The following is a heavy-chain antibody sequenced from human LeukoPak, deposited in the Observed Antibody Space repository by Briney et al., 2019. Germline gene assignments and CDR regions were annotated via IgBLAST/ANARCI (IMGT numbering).Heavy chain of an antibody. CDR1: GGSSSSYS. CDR3: ARAPGSYDSSGYLYWYFDL. D-gene: IGHD3-22*01. V-gene: IGHV4-59*01. CDR2: IYYSGST. Sequence: SETLSLTCTVSGGSSSSYSWSWIRQPPGKGLEWIGYIYYSGSTNYNPSLKSRATISVDTSKNQFSLKLTSVTAADTAVYFCARAPGSYDSSGYLYWYFDLLGRGTLVTVSS. J-gene: IGHJ2*01.